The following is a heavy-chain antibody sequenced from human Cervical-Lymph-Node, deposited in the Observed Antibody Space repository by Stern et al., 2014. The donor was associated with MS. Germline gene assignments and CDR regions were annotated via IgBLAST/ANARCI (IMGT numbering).Heavy chain of an antibody. J-gene: IGHJ4*02. CDR2: ISPDGGRT. V-gene: IGHV1-46*01. CDR3: ARVAPTVGAAY. CDR1: GYTFTDYN. Sequence: QLVQSGAEVKEPGASVKVSCTASGYTFTDYNIQRVRQAPGPGLEWMGMISPDGGRTAYAPKFRGRVTMTRDKSTATVYMELNSLRSEDTAVYFCARVAPTVGAAYWGQGTLVTVSS. D-gene: IGHD1-26*01.